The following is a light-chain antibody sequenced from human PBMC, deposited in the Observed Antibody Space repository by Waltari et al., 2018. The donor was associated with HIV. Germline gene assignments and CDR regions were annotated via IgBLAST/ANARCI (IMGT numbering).Light chain of an antibody. V-gene: IGKV1-33*01. CDR3: QQYDNLLT. CDR1: QDISSY. CDR2: DAS. Sequence: DIQMTQSPSSLSASVGDRVTITCQVSQDISSYLHWYQQKPGKAPKLLIYDASNLETGVPSRFSGSGSGTDFTFTISSLQPEDIATYYCQQYDNLLTFGGGTKVEIK. J-gene: IGKJ4*01.